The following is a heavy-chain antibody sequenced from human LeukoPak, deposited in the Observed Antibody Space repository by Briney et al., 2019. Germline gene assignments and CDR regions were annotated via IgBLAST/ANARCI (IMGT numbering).Heavy chain of an antibody. CDR1: GYTFTSYY. Sequence: ASVKVSCKASGYTFTSYYMHWVRQAPGQGLEWMGMINPSGGSTSYAQEFQGRVTMTRDTSISTAYMELSRLTSDDTAVYYCARGGKSELGTCDYWGQGTLVTVSS. V-gene: IGHV1-46*01. CDR2: INPSGGST. CDR3: ARGGKSELGTCDY. J-gene: IGHJ4*02. D-gene: IGHD7-27*01.